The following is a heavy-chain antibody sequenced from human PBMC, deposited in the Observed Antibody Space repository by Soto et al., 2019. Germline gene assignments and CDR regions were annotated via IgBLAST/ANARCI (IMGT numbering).Heavy chain of an antibody. CDR3: AKAPGTSLYLYMDV. D-gene: IGHD3-3*01. CDR1: GFTFSSYV. V-gene: IGHV3-23*01. CDR2: ISASGDTT. J-gene: IGHJ6*03. Sequence: EVQLLESGGGLVQPGGSLRLSCEASGFTFSSYVMTWFRKAPGKGLEWASSISASGDTTFYADSVKGRFAINRDNSKNTLYLQLNTLKDEDTATYYCAKAPGTSLYLYMDVWGNGTTVTVSS.